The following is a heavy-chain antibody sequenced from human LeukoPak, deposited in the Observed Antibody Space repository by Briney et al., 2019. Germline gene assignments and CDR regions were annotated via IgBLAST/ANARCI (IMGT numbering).Heavy chain of an antibody. J-gene: IGHJ4*02. CDR1: GGSISSYY. CDR2: IYYSGST. CDR3: ARHVYYGSGSYSLYYFDY. Sequence: KSSETLSLTCTVSGGSISSYYWSWIRQPPGKGLEWIGYIYYSGSTNYNPSLKSRVTISVDTSKNQFSLKLSSVTAADTAVYYCARHVYYGSGSYSLYYFDYWGQGTLVTVSS. V-gene: IGHV4-59*08. D-gene: IGHD3-10*01.